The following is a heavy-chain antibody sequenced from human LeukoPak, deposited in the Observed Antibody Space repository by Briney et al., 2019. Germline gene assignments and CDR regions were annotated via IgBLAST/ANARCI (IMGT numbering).Heavy chain of an antibody. Sequence: GGSLRLSCAASGFTVSSSYMSWVRQAPGKGLEWVSVIYSGGSTYSADSVKGRFTISRDDSKNTLYLQMNSLRAEDTAVYYCASSLYYDYVWGSPPGGFDYWGQGTLVTVSS. CDR3: ASSLYYDYVWGSPPGGFDY. J-gene: IGHJ4*02. CDR2: IYSGGST. V-gene: IGHV3-66*01. D-gene: IGHD3-16*01. CDR1: GFTVSSSY.